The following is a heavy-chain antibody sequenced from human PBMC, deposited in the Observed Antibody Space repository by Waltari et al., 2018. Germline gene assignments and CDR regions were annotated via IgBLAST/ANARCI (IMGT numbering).Heavy chain of an antibody. Sequence: QVQLVQSGAEVKKPGASVKVSCKASGYTFTSYAMHWVRQAPGQRLEWRGWINAGNGNTKYSQKFQGRVTITRDTSASTAYMELSSLRSEDTAVYYCARDLSRLLWFGESTPYYYYGMDVWGQGTTVTVSS. CDR2: INAGNGNT. D-gene: IGHD3-10*01. J-gene: IGHJ6*02. CDR1: GYTFTSYA. V-gene: IGHV1-3*01. CDR3: ARDLSRLLWFGESTPYYYYGMDV.